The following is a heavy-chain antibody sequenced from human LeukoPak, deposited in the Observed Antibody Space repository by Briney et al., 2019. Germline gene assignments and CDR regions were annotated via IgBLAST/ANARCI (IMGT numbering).Heavy chain of an antibody. Sequence: SETLSLTCTVSGGSISSSSYYWGWIRQPPGKGLEWIVSIYYSGSTYYNPSPKSRVTISVDTSKNQFSLKLSSVTAADTAVYYCARDGSRQWLGTYNWFDPWGQGTLVTVSS. CDR1: GGSISSSSYY. D-gene: IGHD6-19*01. J-gene: IGHJ5*02. V-gene: IGHV4-39*07. CDR3: ARDGSRQWLGTYNWFDP. CDR2: IYYSGST.